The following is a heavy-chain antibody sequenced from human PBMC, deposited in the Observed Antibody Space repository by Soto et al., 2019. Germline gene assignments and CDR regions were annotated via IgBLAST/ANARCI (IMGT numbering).Heavy chain of an antibody. CDR3: ASPYCGSHRCHNWFDL. CDR2: INPNSGGT. J-gene: IGHJ5*02. Sequence: QVQLVQSGAEVKKPGASVKVSCKASGYIFTDYYMNWVRQAPGQGLEWMGGINPNSGGTKYAQKFQGRVTMTTDTSINTGYMDLSRLRFDDPGVYCCASPYCGSHRCHNWFDLWGQGTLVTVSS. V-gene: IGHV1-2*02. D-gene: IGHD2-21*01. CDR1: GYIFTDYY.